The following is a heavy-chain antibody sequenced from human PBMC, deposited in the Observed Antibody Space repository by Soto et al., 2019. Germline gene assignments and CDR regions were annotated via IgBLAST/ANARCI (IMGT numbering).Heavy chain of an antibody. CDR3: ARADGSSKYFDY. CDR2: TNTYNGNT. CDR1: GYTFTSYN. D-gene: IGHD6-6*01. Sequence: ASVKVSCKASGYTFTSYNMHWVRQAPVQGLVWMGWTNTYNGNTNYAQNFQGRLTMTTDTSNNTAYMELTSLSSDDTAVYYCARADGSSKYFDYWGQ. J-gene: IGHJ4*02. V-gene: IGHV1-18*04.